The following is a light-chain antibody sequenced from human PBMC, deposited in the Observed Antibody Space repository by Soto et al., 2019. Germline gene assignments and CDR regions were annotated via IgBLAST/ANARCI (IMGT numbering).Light chain of an antibody. CDR2: SNN. V-gene: IGLV1-44*01. CDR1: SSSFRTNA. J-gene: IGLJ2*01. CDR3: ATWDDRLKSVV. Sequence: QSVLTQPPSASGTPGQRVTISCAGKSSSFRTNAVIWYQQLPGSAPKLLMYSNNQRPSGVPDRFSGSKSGTSASLAISGLQSEDAADYYCATWDDRLKSVVFGGGTNVTVL.